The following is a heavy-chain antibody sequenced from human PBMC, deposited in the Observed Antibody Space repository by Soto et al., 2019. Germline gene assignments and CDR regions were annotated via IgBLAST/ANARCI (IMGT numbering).Heavy chain of an antibody. D-gene: IGHD3-10*01. CDR3: ARGLGVRGVIAYGKDV. CDR1: GGSFSGYY. CDR2: INHSGST. V-gene: IGHV4-34*01. Sequence: LSLTCAVYGGSFSGYYWSWIRQPPGKGLEWIGEINHSGSTNYNPSLKSRVTISVDTSKNQFSLKLSSVTAADTAVYYCARGLGVRGVIAYGKDVWGQGTTVTVSS. J-gene: IGHJ6*02.